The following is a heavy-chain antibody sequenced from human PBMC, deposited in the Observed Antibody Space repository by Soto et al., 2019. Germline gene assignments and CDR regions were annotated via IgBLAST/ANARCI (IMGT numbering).Heavy chain of an antibody. CDR3: AKGRGGLLWFGERGPIDY. CDR2: ISHDGNTQ. Sequence: QVQLVESGGGVVQPERSLRLSCAASGFTFDSYALHWVRQAPGQGLVWVAVISHDGNTQYYADSVEGRFTISRDNSKNTLFLQMNSLTTEDTAVYYCAKGRGGLLWFGERGPIDYWGQGTLVTVSS. CDR1: GFTFDSYA. D-gene: IGHD3-10*01. V-gene: IGHV3-30*18. J-gene: IGHJ4*02.